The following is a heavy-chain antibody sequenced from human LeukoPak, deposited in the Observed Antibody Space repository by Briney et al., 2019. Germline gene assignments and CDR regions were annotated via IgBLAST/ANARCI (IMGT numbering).Heavy chain of an antibody. CDR2: ISTSGST. J-gene: IGHJ4*02. V-gene: IGHV4-4*07. Sequence: ASETLSLTCSVSGVYISSYYWSWIRQPAGKGLESIGHISTSGSTNYNPSLKSRVTMSVDTSKNQCSLKLSSVTAADTAVYYCARVRYSDSSVLTRKRSYYFDYWGQGTLVTVSS. D-gene: IGHD3-22*01. CDR3: ARVRYSDSSVLTRKRSYYFDY. CDR1: GVYISSYY.